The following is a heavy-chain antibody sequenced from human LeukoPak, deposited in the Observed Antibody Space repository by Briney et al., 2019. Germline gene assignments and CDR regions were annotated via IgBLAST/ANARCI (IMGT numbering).Heavy chain of an antibody. D-gene: IGHD3-10*01. J-gene: IGHJ6*03. CDR3: VPYGSGSYRSYYYMDV. CDR1: GFSLSTSGMC. CDR2: IDWDDDK. Sequence: ESGPTLVKPTQTLTLTFTFSGFSLSTSGMCVSWIRQPPGKALEWLARIDWDDDKYYSTSLKTRLTISKDTSKNQVVLTMTNMDPVDTATYYCVPYGSGSYRSYYYMDVWGKGTTVTVSS. V-gene: IGHV2-70*11.